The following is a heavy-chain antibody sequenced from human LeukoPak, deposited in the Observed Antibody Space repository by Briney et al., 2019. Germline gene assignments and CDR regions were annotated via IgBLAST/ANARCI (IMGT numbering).Heavy chain of an antibody. CDR2: INNSGST. D-gene: IGHD3-9*01. CDR3: ARNGTGYNGG. V-gene: IGHV4-34*01. J-gene: IGHJ4*02. CDR1: GDSLSGTS. Sequence: ETLSLTCAEPGDSLSGTSWRRSSVRLPPGKWLECIGEINNSGSTNDNASLKSRVNISINTSKIQFYLKMNYVTAADSAVNYCARNGTGYNGGWGQGTLVTVSS.